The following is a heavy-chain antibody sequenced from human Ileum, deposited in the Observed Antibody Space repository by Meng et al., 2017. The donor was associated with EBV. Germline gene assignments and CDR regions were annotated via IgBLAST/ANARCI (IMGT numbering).Heavy chain of an antibody. CDR3: ASRPGIAVAGFDY. D-gene: IGHD6-19*01. J-gene: IGHJ4*02. Sequence: QVPLVKSWADMKKPAATVWSSCKASGYTFTSYSMNWVRQAPGQRLEWMGWINTGNGETKYSQKFQGRVTLTRDTSASTAYMELSSLRSEDTAVYYCASRPGIAVAGFDYWGQGTLVTVSS. V-gene: IGHV1-3*04. CDR2: INTGNGET. CDR1: GYTFTSYS.